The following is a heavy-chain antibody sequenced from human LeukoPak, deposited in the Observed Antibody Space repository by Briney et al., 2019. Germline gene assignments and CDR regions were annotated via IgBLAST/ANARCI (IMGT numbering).Heavy chain of an antibody. D-gene: IGHD3-10*01. CDR3: ARSYGSGSYLLGD. J-gene: IGHJ4*02. CDR1: GFTFSSYA. CDR2: ISGSGGST. Sequence: GGSLRLSCAASGFTFSSYAMSWVRQAPGKGLEWVSAISGSGGSTYYADSVKGRFTISGDNSKNTLYLQMNSLRAEDTAVYYCARSYGSGSYLLGDWGQGTLVTVSS. V-gene: IGHV3-23*01.